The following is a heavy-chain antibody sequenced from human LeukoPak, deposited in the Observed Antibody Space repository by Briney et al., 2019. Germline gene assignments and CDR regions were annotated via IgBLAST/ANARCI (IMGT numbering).Heavy chain of an antibody. CDR3: ARGSYQPPDY. CDR2: IKQDGSEK. Sequence: GGSLRLSCAASGFTFSSHWMSWVRQAPGKGLEWVANIKQDGSEKYYVDSVKGRFTISRDNAKNSLYLQMNSLRAEDTAVYYCARGSYQPPDYWGQGTLVTVSS. D-gene: IGHD2-2*01. V-gene: IGHV3-7*01. J-gene: IGHJ4*02. CDR1: GFTFSSHW.